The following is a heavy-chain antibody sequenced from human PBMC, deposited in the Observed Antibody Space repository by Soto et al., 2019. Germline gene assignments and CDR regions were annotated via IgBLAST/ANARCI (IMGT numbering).Heavy chain of an antibody. V-gene: IGHV3-30*18. Sequence: QVQLVESGGGVVQPGRSLRLSCAASGFTFSSYGMHWVRQAPGKGLEWVAVISYDGSNKYYADSVKGRFTITRDNSKNTLYLQMNRLRAEDTAVYYCAKDSTVTSTFDIWGQGTMVTVSS. J-gene: IGHJ3*02. CDR3: AKDSTVTSTFDI. CDR2: ISYDGSNK. CDR1: GFTFSSYG. D-gene: IGHD4-17*01.